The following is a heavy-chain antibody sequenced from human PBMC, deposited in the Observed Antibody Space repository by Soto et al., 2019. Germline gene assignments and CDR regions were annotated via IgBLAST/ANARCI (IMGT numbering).Heavy chain of an antibody. D-gene: IGHD2-2*01. CDR1: GGTFSSYA. V-gene: IGHV1-69*13. CDR2: IIPIFGTA. J-gene: IGHJ6*02. Sequence: SVKVSCKASGGTFSSYAISWVRQAPGQGLEWMGGIIPIFGTANYAQKFQGRVTITADESTSTAYMELSSLRAEDTAVYYCAKSPSAATEYYYYYGMDVWGQGTTVTVSS. CDR3: AKSPSAATEYYYYYGMDV.